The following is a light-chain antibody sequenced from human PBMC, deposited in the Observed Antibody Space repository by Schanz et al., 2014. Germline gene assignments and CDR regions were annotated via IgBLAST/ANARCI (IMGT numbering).Light chain of an antibody. CDR2: DVS. CDR1: NSDVGGYNY. V-gene: IGLV2-11*01. CDR3: ISYTSSRTKGV. Sequence: SALTQPRSVSGSPGQSVTISCTGTNSDVGGYNYVSWYQQHPGKAPKLMIYDVSKRPSGVPDRFSGSKSGNTASLTISGLQPEDEADYYCISYTSSRTKGVFGGGTKLTVL. J-gene: IGLJ3*02.